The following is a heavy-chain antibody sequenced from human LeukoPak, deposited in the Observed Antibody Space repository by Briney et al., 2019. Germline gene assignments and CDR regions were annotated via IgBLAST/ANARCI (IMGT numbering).Heavy chain of an antibody. CDR1: GFTFSSYA. D-gene: IGHD4-17*01. CDR3: AKLFEWTVTTPFDY. J-gene: IGHJ4*02. V-gene: IGHV3-23*01. CDR2: ISGSGGST. Sequence: GGSLRLSCSASGFTFSSYAMSWVRQAPGKGLEWGSAISGSGGSTYYADSVKGRFTISRDNSKNTLYLQMNSLRAEDTAVYYCAKLFEWTVTTPFDYWGQGTLVTVSS.